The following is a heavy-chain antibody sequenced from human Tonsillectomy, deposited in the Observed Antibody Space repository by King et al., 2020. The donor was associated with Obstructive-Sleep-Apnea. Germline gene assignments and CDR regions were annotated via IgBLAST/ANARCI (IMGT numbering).Heavy chain of an antibody. CDR2: ISYDGSIK. CDR3: ARDRVVGATHPY. D-gene: IGHD1-26*01. Sequence: VQLVESGGGVVQPGRSLRLSCAASGFTFSSYAMHWVRQAPGKGLEWVAIISYDGSIKSYADSVKGRFTISRDNSKNTLYLQMNSLRAEDTAVFYCARDRVVGATHPYWGQGTLVTVSS. CDR1: GFTFSSYA. V-gene: IGHV3-30*04. J-gene: IGHJ4*02.